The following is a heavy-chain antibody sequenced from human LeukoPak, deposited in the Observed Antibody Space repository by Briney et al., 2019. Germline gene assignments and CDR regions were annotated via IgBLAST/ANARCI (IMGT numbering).Heavy chain of an antibody. CDR3: AKGTAYSGSYPGSWFDP. V-gene: IGHV3-23*01. D-gene: IGHD1-26*01. CDR1: GFTFRNYA. CDR2: TSGSGGST. Sequence: GGSLRLSCAASGFTFRNYAMSWVRQAPGKGLEWVSTTSGSGGSTYYADSVKGRFTISRDNSKNTLYLQMNSLRAEDTAVYYCAKGTAYSGSYPGSWFDPWGQGTLVTVSS. J-gene: IGHJ5*02.